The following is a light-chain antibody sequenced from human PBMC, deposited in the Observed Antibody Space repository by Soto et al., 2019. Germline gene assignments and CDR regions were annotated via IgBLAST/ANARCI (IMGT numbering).Light chain of an antibody. Sequence: EIVLTQSPATLSFSPVERATLSCRASQSVSSYLAWYQQKPGQAPRLLMYEASNRATGIPARFSGGGSGTDFTLTISSLEPEDFAVYYCQQRSDWPWTFGQGTKVDIK. V-gene: IGKV3-11*01. CDR2: EAS. CDR3: QQRSDWPWT. J-gene: IGKJ1*01. CDR1: QSVSSY.